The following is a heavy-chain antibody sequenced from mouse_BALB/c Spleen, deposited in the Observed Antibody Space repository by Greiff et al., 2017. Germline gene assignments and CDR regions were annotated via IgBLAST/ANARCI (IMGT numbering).Heavy chain of an antibody. V-gene: IGHV5-6-5*01. D-gene: IGHD2-1*01. Sequence: EVKLMESGGGLVKPGGSLKLSCAASGFTFSSYAMSWVRQTPEKRLEWVASISSGGSTYYPDSVKGRFTISRDNARNILYLQMSSLRSEDTAMYYCARGLDGNPFAYWGQGTLVTVSA. CDR2: ISSGGST. J-gene: IGHJ3*01. CDR3: ARGLDGNPFAY. CDR1: GFTFSSYA.